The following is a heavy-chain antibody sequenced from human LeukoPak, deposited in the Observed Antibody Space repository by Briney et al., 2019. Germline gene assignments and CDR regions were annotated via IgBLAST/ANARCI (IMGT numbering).Heavy chain of an antibody. J-gene: IGHJ5*02. CDR1: GYTFTGYY. CDR3: ARPYCSGGSCYRGWFDP. D-gene: IGHD2-15*01. CDR2: INPNSGGT. V-gene: IGHV1-2*06. Sequence: ASVKVSCKASGYTFTGYYMHWVRQAPGQGLEWMGRINPNSGGTNYAQKFQGRVTMTRDTSISTAYMELSRLRSDDTAVYYCARPYCSGGSCYRGWFDPWGQGALVTVSS.